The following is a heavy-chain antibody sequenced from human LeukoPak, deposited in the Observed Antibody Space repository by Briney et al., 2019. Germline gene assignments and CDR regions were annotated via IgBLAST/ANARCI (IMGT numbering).Heavy chain of an antibody. CDR3: ARETAMAKRYPFDY. CDR1: GYIFTGYY. D-gene: IGHD5-18*01. Sequence: ASVKVSCKASGYIFTGYYMHWVRQAPGQGLEWMGWINPNSGDTNYAQKFQGRVTMTRDTSISTAYMELSRLRSDDTAVYYCARETAMAKRYPFDYWGQGTLVTVSS. CDR2: INPNSGDT. J-gene: IGHJ4*02. V-gene: IGHV1-2*02.